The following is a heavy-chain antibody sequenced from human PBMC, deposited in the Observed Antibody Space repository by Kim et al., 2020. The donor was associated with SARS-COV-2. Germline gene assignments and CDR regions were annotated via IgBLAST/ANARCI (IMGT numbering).Heavy chain of an antibody. CDR1: GGSISSYY. J-gene: IGHJ6*02. CDR3: ASNYLGFHYYGMDV. D-gene: IGHD1-1*01. Sequence: SETLSLTCTVSGGSISSYYWSWIRQPPGKGLEWIGYIYYSGSTNYNPSLKSRVTISVDTSKNQFSLKLSSVTAADTAVYYCASNYLGFHYYGMDVWGQGTTVTVSS. CDR2: IYYSGST. V-gene: IGHV4-59*13.